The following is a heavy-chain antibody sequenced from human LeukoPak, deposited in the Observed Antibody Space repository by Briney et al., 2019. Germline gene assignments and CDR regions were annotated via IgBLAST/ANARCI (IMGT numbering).Heavy chain of an antibody. CDR1: GGTFSSYA. J-gene: IGHJ5*02. D-gene: IGHD6-19*01. V-gene: IGHV1-69*13. CDR2: IIPIFGTA. Sequence: SVKVSCKASGGTFSSYAISWVRQAPGQGLEWMGGIIPIFGTANYAQKFQGRVTITADESTGTAYMELSSLRSEDTAVYYCARGSSRLGQSNWFDPWGQGTLVTVSS. CDR3: ARGSSRLGQSNWFDP.